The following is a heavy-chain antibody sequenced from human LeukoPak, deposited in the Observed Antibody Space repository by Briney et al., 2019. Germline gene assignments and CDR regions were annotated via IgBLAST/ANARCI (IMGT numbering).Heavy chain of an antibody. D-gene: IGHD3-22*01. V-gene: IGHV3-30*18. CDR3: AKDLMWYDSSGSDGMDV. J-gene: IGHJ6*02. CDR1: GFTFSNYG. CDR2: ISNDGSNK. Sequence: GRSLRLSCAASGFTFSNYGMHWVRQASGKGLEWVAVISNDGSNKYYADSVKGRFTISRDNSKNTLYLQMNSLRPEDTALYYCAKDLMWYDSSGSDGMDVWGQGTTVTVSS.